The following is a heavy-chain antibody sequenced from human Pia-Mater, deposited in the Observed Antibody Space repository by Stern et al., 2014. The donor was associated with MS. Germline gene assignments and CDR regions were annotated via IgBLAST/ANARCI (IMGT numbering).Heavy chain of an antibody. CDR1: GGSIRSDDYY. CDR2: IYYSGNT. D-gene: IGHD3-9*01. V-gene: IGHV4-30-4*01. Sequence: QVQLQESGPGLVKPSQTLSLTCTVSGGSIRSDDYYWTWIRQPPGKGLEWIGYIYYSGNTYYNPSLRGRVTISVDTAKNQFSLKLSSVTDADTAVYYCARTDILLIEHWGQGTRVTVSS. J-gene: IGHJ5*02. CDR3: ARTDILLIEH.